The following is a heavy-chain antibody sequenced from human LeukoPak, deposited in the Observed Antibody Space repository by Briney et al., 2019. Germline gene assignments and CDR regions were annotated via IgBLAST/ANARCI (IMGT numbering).Heavy chain of an antibody. Sequence: GGSLRLSCADFGITFNNYWLAWVRQVPGEGLEWVANIRQGGSEEYYVESVKGRFTISRDNAKKSVYLQMNSLRAEDTAIYYCATYYDYLSGYYTGIDYWGQGTLVIVSS. CDR1: GITFNNYW. J-gene: IGHJ4*02. V-gene: IGHV3-7*01. CDR2: IRQGGSEE. D-gene: IGHD3-3*01. CDR3: ATYYDYLSGYYTGIDY.